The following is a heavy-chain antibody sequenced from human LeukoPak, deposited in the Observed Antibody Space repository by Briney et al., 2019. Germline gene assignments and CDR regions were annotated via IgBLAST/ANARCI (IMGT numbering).Heavy chain of an antibody. CDR1: GFTFSDYY. Sequence: PGGSLRLSCAASGFTFSDYYMSWIRQAPGKGLEWVSYISSSGSTIYYADSVKGRFTISRDNAKNSLYLQMNSLRAEDTAVYYCARDPCSVSCLSAPWFDPWGQGTLVTVSS. D-gene: IGHD2-2*01. CDR3: ARDPCSVSCLSAPWFDP. V-gene: IGHV3-11*01. J-gene: IGHJ5*02. CDR2: ISSSGSTI.